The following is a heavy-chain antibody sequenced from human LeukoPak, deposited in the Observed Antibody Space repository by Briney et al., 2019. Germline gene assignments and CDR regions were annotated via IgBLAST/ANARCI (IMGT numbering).Heavy chain of an antibody. D-gene: IGHD3-3*01. CDR3: AREATFGVVIMRYYYYYYMDV. CDR2: TYTSGST. Sequence: SETLSLTCTVSGGSISSYYWSWIRQPAGKGLEWIGRTYTSGSTNYNPSLKSRVTMSVDTSKNQFSLKLSSVTAADTAVYYCAREATFGVVIMRYYYYYYMDVWGKGTTVTVSS. J-gene: IGHJ6*03. CDR1: GGSISSYY. V-gene: IGHV4-4*07.